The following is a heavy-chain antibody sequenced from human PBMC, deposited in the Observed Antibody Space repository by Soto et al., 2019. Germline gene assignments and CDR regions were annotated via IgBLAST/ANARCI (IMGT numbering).Heavy chain of an antibody. CDR2: INHSGST. CDR3: AGGAWSGYPRNYYYYMDV. J-gene: IGHJ6*03. D-gene: IGHD3-3*01. Sequence: SETLSLTCAVYGGSFSGYYWSWIRQPPGKGLEWIGEINHSGSTNYNPSLKSRVTISVDTSKNQFSLKLSSVTAADTAVYYCAGGAWSGYPRNYYYYMDVWGKGTTVTVSS. V-gene: IGHV4-34*01. CDR1: GGSFSGYY.